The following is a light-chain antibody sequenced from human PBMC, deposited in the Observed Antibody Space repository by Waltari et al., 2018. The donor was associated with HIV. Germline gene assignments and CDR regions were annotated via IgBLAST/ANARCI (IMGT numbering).Light chain of an antibody. CDR3: SSYTSTSTVYV. Sequence: QSALTQPASVSGSPGQSITISCTGTSSDVGGYNSVYWYQLHPGKAPKLMIYAVSNRPSGVSNRFAGSKSDNTASLTISGLQAEDDADYYCSSYTSTSTVYVFGTGTEVTVL. CDR1: SSDVGGYNS. V-gene: IGLV2-14*03. J-gene: IGLJ1*01. CDR2: AVS.